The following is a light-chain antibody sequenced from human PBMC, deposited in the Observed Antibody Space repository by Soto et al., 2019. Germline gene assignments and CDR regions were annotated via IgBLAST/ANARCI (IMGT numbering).Light chain of an antibody. V-gene: IGKV3-15*01. J-gene: IGKJ5*01. CDR3: QQDNDWPPIT. CDR1: HSVSNN. Sequence: EIIMTQSPATLSVSPGERATLSCRASHSVSNNLAWYQQQPGQAPRLLIYYASTRATGIPARFSGSGSGTEFTLTMSSLQSEDFALYYCQQDNDWPPITFGQGTRLEVK. CDR2: YAS.